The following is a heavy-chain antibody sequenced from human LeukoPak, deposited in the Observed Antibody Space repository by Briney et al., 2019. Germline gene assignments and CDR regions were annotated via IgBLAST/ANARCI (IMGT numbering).Heavy chain of an antibody. CDR3: ARYCSSTSCYDTLFDY. J-gene: IGHJ4*02. CDR1: GYTFTSYA. D-gene: IGHD2-2*01. CDR2: INTNTGNP. V-gene: IGHV7-4-1*02. Sequence: ASVKVSCKASGYTFTSYAMNWVRQAPGQGIEWMGWINTNTGNPTYAQGFTGRFVFSLDTSVSTAYLQISSLKAEDTAVYYCARYCSSTSCYDTLFDYWGQGTLVTVSS.